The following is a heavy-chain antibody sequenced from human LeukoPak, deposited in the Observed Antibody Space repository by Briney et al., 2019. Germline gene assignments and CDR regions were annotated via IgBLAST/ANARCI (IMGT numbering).Heavy chain of an antibody. CDR3: ARGPKVLTYYYGSGSSYYFDY. J-gene: IGHJ4*02. CDR2: IYYSGST. Sequence: SETLSLTCTVSGGSISSSSYYWDWIRQPPGKGLEWIGSIYYSGSTYYNPSLKSRVTISVDTSKNQFSLKLSSVTAADTAVYYCARGPKVLTYYYGSGSSYYFDYWGQGTLVTVSS. CDR1: GGSISSSSYY. D-gene: IGHD3-10*01. V-gene: IGHV4-39*07.